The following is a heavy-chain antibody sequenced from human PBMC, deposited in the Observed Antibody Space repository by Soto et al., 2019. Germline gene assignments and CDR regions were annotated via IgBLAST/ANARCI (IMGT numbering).Heavy chain of an antibody. V-gene: IGHV3-9*01. CDR1: GFTFDDYA. D-gene: IGHD6-13*01. Sequence: EVQLVESGGGLVQPGRSLRLSCAASGFTFDDYAMHWVRQAPGKGLEWVSGISWNSGSIGYADSVKGRFTISRDNAKNSLYLQMNSLRAEDTALYYCAKDIWGYSSSHYVDVWGKGTTVTVSS. CDR2: ISWNSGSI. CDR3: AKDIWGYSSSHYVDV. J-gene: IGHJ6*03.